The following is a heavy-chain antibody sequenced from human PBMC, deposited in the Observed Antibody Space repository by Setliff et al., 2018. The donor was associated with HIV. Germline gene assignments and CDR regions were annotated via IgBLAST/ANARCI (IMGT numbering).Heavy chain of an antibody. CDR2: INPHSGNT. CDR1: GYTLTGYY. Sequence: ASVKVSCKASGYTLTGYYMHWVRLAPGLGLEWMGWINPHSGNTDFAQRFQGRITMTRDTSINTVYMDLSRLTSDDTGIYYCARGGALSGFFFPNWLDFWGQGTLVTVSS. CDR3: ARGGALSGFFFPNWLDF. V-gene: IGHV1-2*02. D-gene: IGHD6-19*01. J-gene: IGHJ5*01.